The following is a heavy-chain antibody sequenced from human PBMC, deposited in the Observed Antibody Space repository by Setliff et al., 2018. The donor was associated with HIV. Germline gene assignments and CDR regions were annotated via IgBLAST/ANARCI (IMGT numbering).Heavy chain of an antibody. CDR3: SRGIAVAGHDFANTPGDI. J-gene: IGHJ3*02. V-gene: IGHV5-10-1*01. CDR2: IDLSDSYI. D-gene: IGHD6-19*01. Sequence: GASLKISCKGAGKSLSNYWINWVRQMPGKGLEWMGRIDLSDSYINYGPSFQGHVTISADKSTNTAFLQWSSLKASDSAMYYCSRGIAVAGHDFANTPGDIWGQGTMVTVSS. CDR1: GKSLSNYW.